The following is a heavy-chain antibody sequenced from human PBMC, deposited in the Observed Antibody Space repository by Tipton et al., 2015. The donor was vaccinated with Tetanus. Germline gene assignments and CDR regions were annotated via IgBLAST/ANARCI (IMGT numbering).Heavy chain of an antibody. CDR1: GFPFHSYH. CDR3: ARVIRRSMIGYGVFDS. CDR2: IGDPTKVI. D-gene: IGHD4-17*01. J-gene: IGHJ4*02. V-gene: IGHV3-48*02. Sequence: SLRLSCATSGFPFHSYHMAWVRQAPGRGLEWISYIGDPTKVIQYADSVKGRFTVSRDNAENSLFLQMTSLRDDDTAVYFCARVIRRSMIGYGVFDSWGQGTLVAVSS.